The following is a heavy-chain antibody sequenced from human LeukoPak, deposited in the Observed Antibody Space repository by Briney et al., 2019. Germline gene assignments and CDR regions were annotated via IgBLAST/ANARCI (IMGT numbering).Heavy chain of an antibody. V-gene: IGHV3-48*03. CDR3: ARGPRDPSGYCSRGTCSPTYEV. J-gene: IGHJ4*01. CDR1: GYIFSKYE. Sequence: GGSLRLSCEDCGYIFSKYEMNWVAQAPGKGLERGSYIRSRGSRIYYAESVQGGFTISREKDKKSLYMQKNRLRDEDTGVYYCARGPRDPSGYCSRGTCSPTYEVWGHGTLVTVSS. D-gene: IGHD2-15*01. CDR2: IRSRGSRI.